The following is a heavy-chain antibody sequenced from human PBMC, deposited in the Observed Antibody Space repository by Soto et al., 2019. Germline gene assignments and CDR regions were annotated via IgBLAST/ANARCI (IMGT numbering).Heavy chain of an antibody. Sequence: SVKVSCKASGGTFSSYAISWVRQAPGQGLEWMGGIIPIFGTANYAQKFQGRVTITADESTSTAYMELSSLRSEDTAVYYCAGDPIIAAAGTWDYYYYGMDVWGQGTTVTVSS. CDR3: AGDPIIAAAGTWDYYYYGMDV. J-gene: IGHJ6*02. V-gene: IGHV1-69*13. D-gene: IGHD6-13*01. CDR1: GGTFSSYA. CDR2: IIPIFGTA.